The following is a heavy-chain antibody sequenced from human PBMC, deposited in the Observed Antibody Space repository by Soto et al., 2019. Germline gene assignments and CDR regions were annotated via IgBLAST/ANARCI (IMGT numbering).Heavy chain of an antibody. CDR1: RYTFTIYA. V-gene: IGHV1-8*02. CDR2: MNPNSGNT. D-gene: IGHD1-26*01. CDR3: ARGRSCESDKCRELSV. Sequence: ASLKFSCKASRYTFTIYAINCGLQSAVQWLEWMGWMNPNSGNTGYAQKFQGRVTMTRNTSISTAYMELSSLRSEDTAVYYCARGRSCESDKCRELSVWGQGKTVTAP. J-gene: IGHJ6*02.